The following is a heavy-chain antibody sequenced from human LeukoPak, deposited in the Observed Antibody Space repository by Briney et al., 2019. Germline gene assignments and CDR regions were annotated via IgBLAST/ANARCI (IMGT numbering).Heavy chain of an antibody. CDR3: ARNLMDFDFWSGPTWFDP. V-gene: IGHV1-18*01. CDR1: GYTFTSYG. J-gene: IGHJ5*02. D-gene: IGHD3-3*01. Sequence: ASVKVSCKASGYTFTSYGISWVRQAPGQGLEWMGWISAYNGNTNYAQKLQGRVTMTTDTSTSTAYMELRSLRSDDTAVYYCARNLMDFDFWSGPTWFDPWAREPWSPSPQ. CDR2: ISAYNGNT.